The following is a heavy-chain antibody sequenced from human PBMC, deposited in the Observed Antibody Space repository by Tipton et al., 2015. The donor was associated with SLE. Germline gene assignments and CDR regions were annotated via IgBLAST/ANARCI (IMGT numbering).Heavy chain of an antibody. CDR3: ARDGITVAGGFDY. J-gene: IGHJ4*02. CDR1: GYTFTGYY. V-gene: IGHV1-2*06. D-gene: IGHD6-19*01. CDR2: INPNSGGT. Sequence: QLVQSGPEVKKPGASVKVSCKASGYTFTGYYMHWVRQAPGQGLEWMGRINPNSGGTNYAQKFQGRVTMTRDTSISTAYMELSRLRSDDTAVYYCARDGITVAGGFDYWGQGTLVTVSS.